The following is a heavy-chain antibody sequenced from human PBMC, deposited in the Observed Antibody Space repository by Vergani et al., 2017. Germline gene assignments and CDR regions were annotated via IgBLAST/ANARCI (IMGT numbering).Heavy chain of an antibody. CDR2: IHTSGST. Sequence: QVQLQESGPGLVKPSQTLSLTCTVPGGSIYSHNHYWSWIRQPAGKGLEWIGRIHTSGSTNYTPSLKSRVTMSEDTSKSQFSLELTSVTAADTAVYFCAGGSCFGGSGHKPRVDYWGQGILVTVSS. D-gene: IGHD2-15*01. CDR1: GGSIYSHNHY. J-gene: IGHJ4*02. V-gene: IGHV4-61*02. CDR3: AGGSCFGGSGHKPRVDY.